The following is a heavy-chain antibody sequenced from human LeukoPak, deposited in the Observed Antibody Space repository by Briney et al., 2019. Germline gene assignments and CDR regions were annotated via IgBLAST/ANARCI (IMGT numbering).Heavy chain of an antibody. CDR3: SRDRRIVGATQDY. D-gene: IGHD1-26*01. CDR1: GFTVSSNY. Sequence: PGGSLRLSCAASGFTVSSNYMTWVRQAPGKGLEWVSVIYSGGSTYYADSVKGRFTISRDNSKNTLYLQRNSLRAEDTAVYYCSRDRRIVGATQDYWGQGTLVTVSS. V-gene: IGHV3-66*01. J-gene: IGHJ4*02. CDR2: IYSGGST.